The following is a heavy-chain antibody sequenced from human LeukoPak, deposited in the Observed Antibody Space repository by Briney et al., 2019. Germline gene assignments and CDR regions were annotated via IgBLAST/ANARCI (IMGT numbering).Heavy chain of an antibody. V-gene: IGHV1-18*01. D-gene: IGHD6-19*01. CDR2: ISAYNGNT. Sequence: ASVKVSCKASGYTFTSYGISWVRQAPGQGLAWMGWISAYNGNTNYAQKLQGRVTMTTDTSTSTAYMELRSLRSDDTAVYYCARVSGAVAVAYYHFDYWGQGTLVTVSS. CDR3: ARVSGAVAVAYYHFDY. J-gene: IGHJ4*02. CDR1: GYTFTSYG.